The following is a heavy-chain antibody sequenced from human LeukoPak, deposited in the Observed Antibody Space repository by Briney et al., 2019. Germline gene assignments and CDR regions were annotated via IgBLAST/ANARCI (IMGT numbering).Heavy chain of an antibody. Sequence: SETLSLTCTVSGGCINSYYWSWIRQPPGKGLEWIGYIYYSGSTNYNPSLKSRVTISVDTSKNQFSLKLSSVTAADTAVYYCARGSGWYTDFDYWGQGTLVTVSS. V-gene: IGHV4-59*01. J-gene: IGHJ4*02. D-gene: IGHD6-19*01. CDR2: IYYSGST. CDR1: GGCINSYY. CDR3: ARGSGWYTDFDY.